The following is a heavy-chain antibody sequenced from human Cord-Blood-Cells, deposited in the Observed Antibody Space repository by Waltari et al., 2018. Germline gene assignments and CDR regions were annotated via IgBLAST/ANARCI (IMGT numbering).Heavy chain of an antibody. CDR1: GDSVSSNSAA. Sequence: QVQLQQSGPGLVKPSQTLSLTCAISGDSVSSNSAAWNWIRQYPSRGLECLGRTYNRNMWEKSYAVSVKSRIATTPDTSKNQFSLPRNSVTTEDTAVYYCGRDLEYSSSYRAFDIWGQGTMVTVSS. CDR2: TYNRNMWEK. V-gene: IGHV6-1*01. CDR3: GRDLEYSSSYRAFDI. J-gene: IGHJ3*02. D-gene: IGHD6-6*01.